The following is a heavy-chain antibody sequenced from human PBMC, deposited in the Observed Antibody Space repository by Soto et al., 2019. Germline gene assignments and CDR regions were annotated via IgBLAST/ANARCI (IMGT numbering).Heavy chain of an antibody. D-gene: IGHD2-2*01. CDR2: ISAYNGNT. CDR3: ARDRGSTSCHLLGYYYHYGIDV. V-gene: IGHV1-18*04. J-gene: IGHJ6*02. CDR1: GYTFTSYG. Sequence: ASVKVSCKASGYTFTSYGISWVRQAPGQGLEWMGWISAYNGNTNYAQKLQGRVTMTTDTSTSTAYMELRSLRSDDTAVYYCARDRGSTSCHLLGYYYHYGIDVCCQGTTGTFSS.